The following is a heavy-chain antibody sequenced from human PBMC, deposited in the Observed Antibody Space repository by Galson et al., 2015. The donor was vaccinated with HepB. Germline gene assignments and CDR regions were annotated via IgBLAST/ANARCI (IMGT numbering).Heavy chain of an antibody. CDR1: GFTFSSYA. J-gene: IGHJ6*02. CDR3: AKGALTGSRFYYGMDV. Sequence: PRLSCAASGFTFSSYAVSWVRQAPGKGLDWVSAISGTGGRPYYADSVKGRFTISRDNSKNTLYLQMNSLRAEDTAVYFCAKGALTGSRFYYGMDVWGLGTTVTVSS. V-gene: IGHV3-23*01. CDR2: ISGTGGRP. D-gene: IGHD7-27*01.